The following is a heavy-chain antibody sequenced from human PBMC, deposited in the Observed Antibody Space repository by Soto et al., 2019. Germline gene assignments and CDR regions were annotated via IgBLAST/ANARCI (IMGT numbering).Heavy chain of an antibody. J-gene: IGHJ4*02. CDR3: ASVVRWELLGGTFDY. Sequence: QVQLQESGPGLVKPSQTLSLTCTVSGGSISSGDYYWSWIRQPPGKGLEWIGYIYYSGSTYYNPSLKSRVTISVDTSKNQFSMKLSSVTAADTAVYYCASVVRWELLGGTFDYWGQGTLVNVSS. CDR1: GGSISSGDYY. CDR2: IYYSGST. V-gene: IGHV4-30-4*01. D-gene: IGHD1-26*01.